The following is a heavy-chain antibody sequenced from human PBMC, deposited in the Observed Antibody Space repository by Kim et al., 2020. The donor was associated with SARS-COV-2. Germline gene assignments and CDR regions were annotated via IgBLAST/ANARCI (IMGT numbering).Heavy chain of an antibody. CDR1: GFTVSSNY. CDR2: IYSGGST. D-gene: IGHD3-10*01. CDR3: ASLSIWFGELFGPFDY. J-gene: IGHJ4*02. Sequence: GGSLRLSCAASGFTVSSNYMSWVRQAPGKGLEWVSVIYSGGSTYYADSVKGRFTISRDNSKNTLYLQMNSLRAEDTAVYYCASLSIWFGELFGPFDYWGQGTLVTVSS. V-gene: IGHV3-66*01.